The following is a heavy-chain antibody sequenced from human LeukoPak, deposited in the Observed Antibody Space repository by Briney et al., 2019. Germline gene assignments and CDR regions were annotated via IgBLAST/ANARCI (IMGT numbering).Heavy chain of an antibody. V-gene: IGHV1-69*01. CDR3: AREVRLGYFDY. J-gene: IGHJ4*02. CDR2: IIPIFGTA. CDR1: GGTFSSYA. D-gene: IGHD4/OR15-4a*01. Sequence: SVKVSCKASGGTFSSYAISWVRQAHGQGLEWMGGIIPIFGTANYAQKFQGRVTIAADESTSTAYMELSSLRSEDTAVYYCAREVRLGYFDYWGQGTLVTVSS.